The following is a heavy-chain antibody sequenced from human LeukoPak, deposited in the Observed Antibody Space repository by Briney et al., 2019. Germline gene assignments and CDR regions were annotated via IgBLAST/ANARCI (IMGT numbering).Heavy chain of an antibody. V-gene: IGHV4-34*01. CDR2: INHSGST. J-gene: IGHJ4*02. CDR3: ATRRWELLYYFDY. CDR1: GGSFSGYY. D-gene: IGHD1-26*01. Sequence: SETLSLTCAVYGGSFSGYYWNWIRQPPGKGLEWIGEINHSGSTNYNPSLKSRVTISVDTSKNQFSLKLSSVTAADTAVYYCATRRWELLYYFDYWGQGTLVTVSS.